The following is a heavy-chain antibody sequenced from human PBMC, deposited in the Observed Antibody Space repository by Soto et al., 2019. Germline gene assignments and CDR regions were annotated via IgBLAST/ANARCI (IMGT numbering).Heavy chain of an antibody. CDR1: GYTFSNYG. CDR3: ARVVPGAEAWFGP. Sequence: ASVKVSCKTSGYTFSNYGITWVRQAPGQPLEWLGWISLYSDGTNYAQKFQGRVSMTTDSSTTTAYMELRSLRSDDTAVYYCARVVPGAEAWFGPWGQGTLVTVSS. CDR2: ISLYSDGT. J-gene: IGHJ5*02. D-gene: IGHD2-2*01. V-gene: IGHV1-18*01.